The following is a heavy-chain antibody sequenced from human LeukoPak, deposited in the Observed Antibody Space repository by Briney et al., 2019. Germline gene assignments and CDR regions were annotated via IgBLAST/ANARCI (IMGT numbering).Heavy chain of an antibody. J-gene: IGHJ6*02. CDR1: GYIFAHNG. CDR3: ARDPYSSGWYHYYYGMDV. V-gene: IGHV1-18*01. Sequence: ASVKVSCKTSGYIFAHNGISWVRQAPGQGPEWMGWISAYNGNTNYAQKLQGRVTMTTDTSTSTAYMELRSLRSDDTAVYYCARDPYSSGWYHYYYGMDVWGQGTTVTVSS. CDR2: ISAYNGNT. D-gene: IGHD6-19*01.